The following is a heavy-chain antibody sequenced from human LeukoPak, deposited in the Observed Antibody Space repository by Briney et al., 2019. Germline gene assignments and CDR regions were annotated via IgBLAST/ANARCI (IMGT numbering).Heavy chain of an antibody. CDR1: GYMFTRNN. V-gene: IGHV1-2*02. CDR3: ASLSTEVDYFDY. CDR2: INPNSGGT. D-gene: IGHD4-23*01. J-gene: IGHJ4*02. Sequence: GASVKVSCKASGYMFTRNNMHGVRPAPGQGLEWMGWINPNSGGTNYAQKFQGRVTMTRDTSISTAYMELSRLRSDDTAVYYCASLSTEVDYFDYWGQGTLVTVAS.